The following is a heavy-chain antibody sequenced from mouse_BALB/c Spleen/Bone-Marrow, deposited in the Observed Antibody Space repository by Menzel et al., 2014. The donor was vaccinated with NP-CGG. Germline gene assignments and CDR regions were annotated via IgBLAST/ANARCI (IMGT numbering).Heavy chain of an antibody. V-gene: IGHV5-12-2*01. CDR2: ISNGGGST. Sequence: QGVESGGGLVQPGGSLKLSCAASGFTFSSYTMSWVRQTPEKRLEWVAYISNGGGSTYYPDTVKGRFTISRDNAKNTLYLQMSSLKSEDTAMYYCARGIRGSGMDYWGQGTSVAVSS. D-gene: IGHD3-2*02. CDR3: ARGIRGSGMDY. CDR1: GFTFSSYT. J-gene: IGHJ4*01.